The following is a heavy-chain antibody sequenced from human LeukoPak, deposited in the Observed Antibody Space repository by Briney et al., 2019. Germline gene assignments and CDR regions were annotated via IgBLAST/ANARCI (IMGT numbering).Heavy chain of an antibody. CDR3: AKDSYWLGGTIGAFDI. CDR1: GFTFSSYG. J-gene: IGHJ3*02. Sequence: GGSLRLSCAASGFTFSSYGMHWVRQAPGKGLEWVAFIRYDGSNKYYADSVKGRFTISRDNAKNSLYLQINSLRAEDTAVYYCAKDSYWLGGTIGAFDIWGQGTMVTVSS. V-gene: IGHV3-30*02. CDR2: IRYDGSNK. D-gene: IGHD3-10*01.